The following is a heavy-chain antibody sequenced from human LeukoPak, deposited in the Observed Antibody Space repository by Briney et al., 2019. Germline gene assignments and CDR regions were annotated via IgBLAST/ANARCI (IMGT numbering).Heavy chain of an antibody. D-gene: IGHD2-21*01. CDR3: ARFVRQSPGWFDP. J-gene: IGHJ5*02. Sequence: SETLSLTCTVSGGSISSYYWSWIRQPPGKGLGWIGYIYYSGSTNYNPSLKSRVTISVDTSKNQFSLKLSSVTAADTAVYYCARFVRQSPGWFDPWGQGTLVTVSS. V-gene: IGHV4-59*01. CDR1: GGSISSYY. CDR2: IYYSGST.